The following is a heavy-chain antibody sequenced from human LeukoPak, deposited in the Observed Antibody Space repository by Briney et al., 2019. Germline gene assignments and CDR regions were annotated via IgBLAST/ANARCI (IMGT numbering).Heavy chain of an antibody. Sequence: GGSLRLSCAVSGFTLSSYLMHWVRQTPGKGLVWISRIHSDGSRSSADSVKGRFTISRDDAKNTLYLQMNSLRVEDTAVYYCARGPRGWFASDYWGQGTVVIVSS. CDR3: ARGPRGWFASDY. CDR2: IHSDGSR. D-gene: IGHD6-19*01. CDR1: GFTLSSYL. V-gene: IGHV3-74*01. J-gene: IGHJ4*02.